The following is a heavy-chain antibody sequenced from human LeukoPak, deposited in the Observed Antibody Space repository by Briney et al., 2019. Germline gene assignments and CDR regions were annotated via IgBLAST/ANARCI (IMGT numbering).Heavy chain of an antibody. CDR2: ISRSGSAI. CDR1: GFTFTNYW. D-gene: IGHD2/OR15-2a*01. Sequence: GGSLRLSCAASGFTFTNYWMSWVRQAPGKGLEWVSYISRSGSAIYYADSVKGRFTISRDNAKNSLYLQMDSLRAEDTAVYYCVRDTGREYSGNYIDYYYMDVWGKGTAVTISS. V-gene: IGHV3-48*04. CDR3: VRDTGREYSGNYIDYYYMDV. J-gene: IGHJ6*03.